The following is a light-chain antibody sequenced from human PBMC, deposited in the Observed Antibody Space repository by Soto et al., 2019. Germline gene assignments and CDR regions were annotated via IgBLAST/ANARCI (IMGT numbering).Light chain of an antibody. Sequence: EIVLKQSPDTLSLSPGERATLSCRASQSVKNNYLAWYQQKTGQAPRFLIYDASSRATGIPDRFSGSGSGTDLSLTISRLEPEDFAVYCCQQYGSTPLTFGGGTKVDIK. CDR2: DAS. V-gene: IGKV3-20*01. CDR3: QQYGSTPLT. CDR1: QSVKNNY. J-gene: IGKJ4*01.